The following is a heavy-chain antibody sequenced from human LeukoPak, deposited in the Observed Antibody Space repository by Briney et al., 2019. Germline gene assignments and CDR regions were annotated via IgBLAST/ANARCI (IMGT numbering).Heavy chain of an antibody. CDR3: ARDSGSSGYYYVGWFDP. CDR2: IYYSGST. D-gene: IGHD3-22*01. Sequence: PSETLSLTCTVSGGSISSYYWSWIRQPPGKGLEWIGYIYYSGSTNYNPSLKSRVTISVDTSKNQFSLKLSSVTAADTAVYYCARDSGSSGYYYVGWFDPWGQGTLVTVSS. J-gene: IGHJ5*02. CDR1: GGSISSYY. V-gene: IGHV4-59*01.